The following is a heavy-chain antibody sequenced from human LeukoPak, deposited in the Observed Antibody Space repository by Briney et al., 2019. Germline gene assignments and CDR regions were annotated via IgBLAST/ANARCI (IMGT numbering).Heavy chain of an antibody. J-gene: IGHJ3*02. CDR3: ASYGNAFDI. V-gene: IGHV4-30-4*07. D-gene: IGHD4-17*01. CDR1: GGSISSGGYS. Sequence: SQTLPLTCAVSGGSISSGGYSWSWIRQPPGKGLEWIGYIYYSGSTYYNPSLKSRVTISVDTSKNQFSLKLSSVTAADTAVYYCASYGNAFDIWGQGTMVTVSS. CDR2: IYYSGST.